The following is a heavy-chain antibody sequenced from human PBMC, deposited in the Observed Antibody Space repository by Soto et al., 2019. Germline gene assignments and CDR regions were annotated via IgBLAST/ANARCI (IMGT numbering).Heavy chain of an antibody. CDR1: GGSFSGYY. CDR2: INHSGST. D-gene: IGHD3-9*01. V-gene: IGHV4-34*01. J-gene: IGHJ6*02. Sequence: SETLSLTCAVYGGSFSGYYWSWIRQPPGKGLEWIGEINHSGSTNYDPSLKSRVTISVDTSKNQFSLKLSSVTAADTAVYYCARGQYVLRYFDWSHGMDVWGQGTTVTVSS. CDR3: ARGQYVLRYFDWSHGMDV.